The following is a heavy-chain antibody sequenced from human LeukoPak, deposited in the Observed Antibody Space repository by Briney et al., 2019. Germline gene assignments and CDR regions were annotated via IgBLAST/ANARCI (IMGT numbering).Heavy chain of an antibody. CDR2: IYADGYT. V-gene: IGHV3-53*04. CDR1: GISVSNDY. J-gene: IGHJ3*01. CDR3: ARDRRGEKDFDV. Sequence: GGSLRLSCAASGISVSNDYMSWVRQAPGKGLEWVSAIYADGYTRDAASVKGRFSISRHNSKNTVYLQMDNLRPEDTVVYYCARDRRGEKDFDVWGPGTMVTVSS.